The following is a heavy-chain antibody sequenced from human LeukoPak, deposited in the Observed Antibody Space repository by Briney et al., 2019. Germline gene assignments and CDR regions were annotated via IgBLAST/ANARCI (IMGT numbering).Heavy chain of an antibody. CDR1: VFTFSSFV. V-gene: IGHV3-23*01. CDR3: AKGRKQLVGFDD. CDR2: IFGTGGGS. D-gene: IGHD6-13*01. Sequence: VGALRLSCAASVFTFSSFVMNWVRQAPGKGLEWVSSIFGTGGGSFYADSVKGRFTISRDNSKNTLYLQMNSLRADDTAVYYCAKGRKQLVGFDDWGQGTLVTVSS. J-gene: IGHJ4*02.